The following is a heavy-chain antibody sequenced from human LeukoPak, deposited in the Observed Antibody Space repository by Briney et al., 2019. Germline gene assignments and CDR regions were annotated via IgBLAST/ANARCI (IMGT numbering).Heavy chain of an antibody. Sequence: QPGGSLRLSCAASGFTFSNYWMIWVRQAPGKGLVWVANIKEDGTETRYVDSVKGRFTISRDNAQNALYLLMNSLSAEDTAVYYCARASKPWLQLNWGQGTLVTVSS. CDR1: GFTFSNYW. V-gene: IGHV3-7*05. J-gene: IGHJ4*02. CDR2: IKEDGTET. D-gene: IGHD5-24*01. CDR3: ARASKPWLQLN.